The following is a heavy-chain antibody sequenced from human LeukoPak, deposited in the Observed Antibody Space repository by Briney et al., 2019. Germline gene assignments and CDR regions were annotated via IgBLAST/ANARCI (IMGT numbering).Heavy chain of an antibody. CDR3: ARDALERSYYDFWSGYYDY. CDR2: IYYSGST. CDR1: GGSLSGYY. D-gene: IGHD3-3*01. V-gene: IGHV4-59*01. Sequence: SETLSLTCTVSGGSLSGYYWSWIRQSPGKGLEWIGYIYYSGSTKYNPSLKSRVTISVDTSKKQFSLKLNSVTAADTAVYYCARDALERSYYDFWSGYYDYWGQGTLVTVSS. J-gene: IGHJ4*02.